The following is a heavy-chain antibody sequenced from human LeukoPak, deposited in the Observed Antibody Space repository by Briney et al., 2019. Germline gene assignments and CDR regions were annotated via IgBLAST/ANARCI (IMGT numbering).Heavy chain of an antibody. J-gene: IGHJ4*02. CDR3: ARVGRAAMFDY. Sequence: SETLSLTCTVSGYSISSGYYWGWIRQPPGKGLEWIGSIYHSGSTYYNPSPTSRVAISADTSKHQFSLKLSSVTAADTAVYYCARVGRAAMFDYWGQGTLVTVSS. D-gene: IGHD2-2*01. CDR1: GYSISSGYY. CDR2: IYHSGST. V-gene: IGHV4-38-2*02.